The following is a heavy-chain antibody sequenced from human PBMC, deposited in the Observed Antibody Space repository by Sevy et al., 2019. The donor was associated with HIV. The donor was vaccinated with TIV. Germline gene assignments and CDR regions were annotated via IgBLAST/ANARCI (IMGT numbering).Heavy chain of an antibody. J-gene: IGHJ4*02. CDR3: ARDFTIFGVVSGIDY. D-gene: IGHD3-3*01. V-gene: IGHV3-21*04. CDR1: GFTFRTYS. Sequence: GGSLRLSCAASGFTFRTYSMNWVRQAPGKGLEWLSSISDDSRYIYYSDSVKVRFTISRANAKNLLYLQMNNLRVEDTAIYYCARDFTIFGVVSGIDYWGQGNLVTVSS. CDR2: ISDDSRYI.